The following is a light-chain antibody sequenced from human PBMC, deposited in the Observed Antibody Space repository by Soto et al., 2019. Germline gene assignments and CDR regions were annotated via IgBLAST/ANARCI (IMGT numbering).Light chain of an antibody. J-gene: IGLJ1*01. CDR3: SSYAGSNNFFYV. Sequence: QSVLTQPPHASGSPGQSVSISCTGTSSDVGGYNYVSWYQQHPGKAPKLMIYEVSKRPSGVPDRFSGSKSGNTASLTVSGLQAEDEADYYCSSYAGSNNFFYVFGTGTKVTVL. V-gene: IGLV2-8*01. CDR1: SSDVGGYNY. CDR2: EVS.